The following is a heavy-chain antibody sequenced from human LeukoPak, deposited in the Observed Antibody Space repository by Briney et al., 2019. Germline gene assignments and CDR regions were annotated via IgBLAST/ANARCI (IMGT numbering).Heavy chain of an antibody. V-gene: IGHV3-43*01. CDR2: IAWNGGST. Sequence: GGSLRLSCAASGFTFDDYTMPWVRQAPGKGLEWVSLIAWNGGSTYYADSVEGRFTISRDNRKNSLYLQMNSLRTEDTALYYCAKGAFSGSTKGSFDYWGQGTLVTVSS. CDR1: GFTFDDYT. CDR3: AKGAFSGSTKGSFDY. J-gene: IGHJ4*02. D-gene: IGHD1-26*01.